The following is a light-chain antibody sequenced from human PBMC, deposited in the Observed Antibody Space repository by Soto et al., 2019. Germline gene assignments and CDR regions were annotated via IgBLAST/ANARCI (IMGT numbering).Light chain of an antibody. CDR1: SSDVGAYNS. CDR2: EVI. J-gene: IGLJ2*01. V-gene: IGLV2-8*01. Sequence: QSALTQPPSASGSPGQSVTISCTGTSSDVGAYNSVSWYQQHPGKAPKLMIYEVIKRPSGVPDRVSGSKSDNTASLTVSGRQAEDEAVYYCSSYAGSNTFVVFGGGTKVTVL. CDR3: SSYAGSNTFVV.